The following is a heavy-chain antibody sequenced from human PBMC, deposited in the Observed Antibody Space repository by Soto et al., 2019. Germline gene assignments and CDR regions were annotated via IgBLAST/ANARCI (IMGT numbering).Heavy chain of an antibody. CDR3: ATDRGRGSDHVASHY. CDR1: GYTFTSYG. D-gene: IGHD3-10*01. CDR2: ISDYTGNT. Sequence: QVQLVQSGAEVKKPGASVKVSCKASGYTFTSYGISWVRQAPGQALEWMGWISDYTGNTNYAQKLQGRVTMTTDTSTSTAYMEPRSLRSDDTAVYYCATDRGRGSDHVASHYWRQGTLVTVSS. V-gene: IGHV1-18*01. J-gene: IGHJ4*02.